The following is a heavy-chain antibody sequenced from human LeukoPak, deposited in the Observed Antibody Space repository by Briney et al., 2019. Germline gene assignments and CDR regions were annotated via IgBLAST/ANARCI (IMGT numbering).Heavy chain of an antibody. CDR3: AGSDTTDYLPREWDYGYFDL. D-gene: IGHD1-1*01. Sequence: GGSVSLLCAPSRLPLNRHRMMWVRHARGGAREGFSSICNGSSYIYYAHSVKGRFTISRDNAKNSLFLQMNSLRAEDTAVYYCAGSDTTDYLPREWDYGYFDLWGRGTLVTVSS. J-gene: IGHJ2*01. CDR1: RLPLNRHR. V-gene: IGHV3-21*01. CDR2: ICNGSSYI.